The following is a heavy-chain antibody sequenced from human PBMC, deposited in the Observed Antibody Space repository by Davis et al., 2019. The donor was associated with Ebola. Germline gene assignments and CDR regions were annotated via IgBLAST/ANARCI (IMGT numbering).Heavy chain of an antibody. D-gene: IGHD6-13*01. CDR1: GFTFTSHA. CDR3: ARDRISSAEADP. V-gene: IGHV3-21*01. Sequence: PGGSLRLSCAGSGFTFTSHAINWVRQAPGKGLEWVSSISSGSLYIYYQDSVKGRFTISRDNAKNLVYLQMNSLRAEDTAVYYCARDRISSAEADPWGQGTLVTVSS. J-gene: IGHJ5*02. CDR2: ISSGSLYI.